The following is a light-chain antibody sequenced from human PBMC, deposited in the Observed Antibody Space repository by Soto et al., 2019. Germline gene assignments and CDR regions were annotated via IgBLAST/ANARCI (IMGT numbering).Light chain of an antibody. CDR1: RSNIGSNY. J-gene: IGLJ2*01. V-gene: IGLV1-47*01. CDR3: AAWDDSLSGVV. Sequence: QSVLTQPPSASGTPGQRVTFSCSGGRSNIGSNYVFWYQQFPGTAPKLLIYRNDQRPSGVPDRFSGSMSGTAASLAIGGLRSEDEADYYCAAWDDSLSGVVFGGGTKLTVL. CDR2: RND.